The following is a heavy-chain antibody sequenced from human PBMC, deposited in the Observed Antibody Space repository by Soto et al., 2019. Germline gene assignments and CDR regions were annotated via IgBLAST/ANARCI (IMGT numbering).Heavy chain of an antibody. Sequence: SETLSLTCTVSGGSISSSSYYCGWIRQPPGKGLEWIGSIYYSGSTNYNPSLKSRVTTSVDTSKNQFSLKLSSVTAADTAVYYCARDPRQLATNWFDPWGQGTLVTVSS. CDR1: GGSISSSSYY. CDR3: ARDPRQLATNWFDP. V-gene: IGHV4-39*02. J-gene: IGHJ5*02. D-gene: IGHD6-13*01. CDR2: IYYSGST.